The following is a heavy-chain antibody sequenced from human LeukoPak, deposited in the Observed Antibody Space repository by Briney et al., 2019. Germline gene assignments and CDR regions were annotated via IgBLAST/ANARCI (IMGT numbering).Heavy chain of an antibody. D-gene: IGHD5-24*01. CDR3: TRVGYIDEGIDY. CDR2: IKQDGSKK. Sequence: GGSLRLSCVASGFPFSSYWMTWVRQAPGKGLEWVANIKQDGSKKSYVDSVKGRLTISRDNAKNSLYLQMNSLRAEDSAIYYCTRVGYIDEGIDYWGQGTLVTVSS. CDR1: GFPFSSYW. V-gene: IGHV3-7*04. J-gene: IGHJ4*02.